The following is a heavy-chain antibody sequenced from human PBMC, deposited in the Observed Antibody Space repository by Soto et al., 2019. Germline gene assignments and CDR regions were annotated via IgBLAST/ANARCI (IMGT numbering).Heavy chain of an antibody. CDR3: AKDPSRRSGLGGFHX. J-gene: IGHJ4*01. Sequence: SLRLCFAASGFAFSDYGMHWVRQAPGKGLEWVSFISYDGRNEYYAESVKGRFTISRDNSKITLYLQMSSLGTEDTAVFYCAKDPSRRSGLGGFHXWGHATLCPVSX. CDR2: ISYDGRNE. V-gene: IGHV3-30*18. D-gene: IGHD3-16*01. CDR1: GFAFSDYG.